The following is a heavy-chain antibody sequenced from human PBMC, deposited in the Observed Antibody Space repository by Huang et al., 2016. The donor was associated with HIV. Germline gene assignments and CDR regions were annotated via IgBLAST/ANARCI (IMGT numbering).Heavy chain of an antibody. J-gene: IGHJ4*02. Sequence: VQLQESGPGLVKPSQTLSLSCNVSGASIASGSYFWNWIRQPAGGGLEWIGHIYTTGITDYNPALKRRVAVYAGTSKNQFSLSLRSVTAADTAVYFCARGRVTSSGVVQSYDYWGQGSLVTVSS. CDR2: IYTTGIT. CDR1: GASIASGSYF. D-gene: IGHD3-3*01. CDR3: ARGRVTSSGVVQSYDY. V-gene: IGHV4-61*09.